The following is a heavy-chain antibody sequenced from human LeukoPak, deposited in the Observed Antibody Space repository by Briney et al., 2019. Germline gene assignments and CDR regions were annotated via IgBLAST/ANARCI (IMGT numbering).Heavy chain of an antibody. V-gene: IGHV6-1*01. D-gene: IGHD1-1*01. Sequence: SQTVSLTCAISGYSVSSNSAAWNWIRQSPSRGLEWLGRTYYRTKGYDYYVVSVKSRMTINVDTSKNQFSLRLNSVTPEDTAVYYCARGGSGTTVSLFAYWGQGTLVTVSS. CDR1: GYSVSSNSAA. CDR2: TYYRTKGYD. CDR3: ARGGSGTTVSLFAY. J-gene: IGHJ4*02.